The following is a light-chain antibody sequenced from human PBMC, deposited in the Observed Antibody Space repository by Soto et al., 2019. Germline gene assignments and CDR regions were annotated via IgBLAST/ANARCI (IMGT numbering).Light chain of an antibody. CDR1: QSVGTY. V-gene: IGKV3-11*01. Sequence: EIVLTQSPATLSLSPGERATLSCRASQSVGTYFAWYQQKPGQAPRLLIYDASNGATGIPARFSGSGSGTDFPLTISSLEPEDFAVYYCQQRGGRPYTFGRGTKLEIK. CDR3: QQRGGRPYT. J-gene: IGKJ2*01. CDR2: DAS.